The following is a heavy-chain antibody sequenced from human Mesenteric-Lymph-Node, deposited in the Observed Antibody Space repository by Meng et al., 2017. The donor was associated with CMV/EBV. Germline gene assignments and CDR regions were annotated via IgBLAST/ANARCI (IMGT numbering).Heavy chain of an antibody. J-gene: IGHJ4*02. CDR1: GFTFSRYS. Sequence: GGSLRLSCAASGFTFSRYSMSWVRQAPGKGLEWVANIKEDGSEKHYVNSVKGRFSISRDNAKNSLYLQMNSLRAEDTALYYCARDLPVAAADYWGQGTLVTVSS. CDR3: ARDLPVAAADY. V-gene: IGHV3-7*01. CDR2: IKEDGSEK. D-gene: IGHD6-13*01.